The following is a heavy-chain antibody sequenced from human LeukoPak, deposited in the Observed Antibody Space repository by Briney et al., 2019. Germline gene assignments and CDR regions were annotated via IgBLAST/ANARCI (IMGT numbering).Heavy chain of an antibody. CDR2: IYSGGST. Sequence: GGSLRLSCAASGFTVSSNYMSWVRQAPGKGLEWVSVIYSGGSTYYADSVKGRFTISRDNSKNTLYLQMNSLRAEDTAVYYCAREYSYGYGPRFDPWGRGTLVTVSS. CDR1: GFTVSSNY. D-gene: IGHD5-18*01. V-gene: IGHV3-66*01. J-gene: IGHJ5*02. CDR3: AREYSYGYGPRFDP.